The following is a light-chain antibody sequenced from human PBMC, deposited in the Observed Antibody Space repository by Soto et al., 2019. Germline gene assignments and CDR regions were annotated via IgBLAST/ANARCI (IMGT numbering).Light chain of an antibody. CDR3: CSYGSGGTFWL. CDR1: SSDVGSYNR. CDR2: DVN. Sequence: QSALTQPASVSGSPGQSITISCTGTSSDVGSYNRVSWYQQHPGKAPKLIIYDVNKRPSGVSTRFSGSKSGNAASLTISGLQAEDEADYYCCSYGSGGTFWLLGGGTKLTVL. V-gene: IGLV2-23*02. J-gene: IGLJ3*02.